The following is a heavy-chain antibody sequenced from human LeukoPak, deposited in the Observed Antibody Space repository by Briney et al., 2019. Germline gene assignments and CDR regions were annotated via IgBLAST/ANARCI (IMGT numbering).Heavy chain of an antibody. CDR1: GFTFSNAW. V-gene: IGHV3-15*01. Sequence: PGGSLRLSCAASGFTFSNAWMSWVRQAPGKGLEWVGRIKSKTDGGTTDYAAPVKGRFTISRDDSKNTLYLQMNSLKTEDTAVYYCTTSEGSGSYFRDYWGQGTLVTVSS. CDR3: TTSEGSGSYFRDY. CDR2: IKSKTDGGTT. J-gene: IGHJ4*02. D-gene: IGHD3-10*01.